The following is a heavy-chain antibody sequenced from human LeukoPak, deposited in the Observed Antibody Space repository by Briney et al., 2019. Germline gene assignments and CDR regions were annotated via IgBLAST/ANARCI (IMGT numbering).Heavy chain of an antibody. V-gene: IGHV1-2*06. J-gene: IGHJ3*02. CDR2: IHPNNGGT. Sequence: GASVKVSCKASGYTFTGYYMNWVRQAPGQGLEWMGRIHPNNGGTNYAQKFQGRVTMTRDTSITTAYMELSRLRSDDTAVYYCARVGDGLNDAFDIWGQGTMVTVSS. D-gene: IGHD5-24*01. CDR3: ARVGDGLNDAFDI. CDR1: GYTFTGYY.